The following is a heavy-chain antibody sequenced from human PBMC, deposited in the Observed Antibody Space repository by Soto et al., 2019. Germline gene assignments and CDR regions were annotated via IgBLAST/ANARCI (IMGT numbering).Heavy chain of an antibody. J-gene: IGHJ6*02. CDR2: ISAYNGNT. V-gene: IGHV1-18*01. D-gene: IGHD2-21*02. CDR3: ARWWGVVTVDPDYYYGMDV. CDR1: GYTFTSYG. Sequence: QVQLVQSGAEVKKPGASVKVSCKASGYTFTSYGISWVRQAPGQGLEWMGWISAYNGNTNYAQKLQGRVTMTTDTSTSTAYMELRSLRSDATAVYYCARWWGVVTVDPDYYYGMDVWGQGTTVTVSS.